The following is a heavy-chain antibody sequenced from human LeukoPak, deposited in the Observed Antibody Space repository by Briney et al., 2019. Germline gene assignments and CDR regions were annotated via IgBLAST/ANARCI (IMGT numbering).Heavy chain of an antibody. Sequence: GGPLRPSVPASGFTAIDNKINWFPQAPGKGLEGVPLIYSGGSTSYADSVKGRFTISRDNSKNTLYLQMNSLRVEDTAVYYCARRGDCCNTPFDHWGQGTLVTVSS. D-gene: IGHD2-21*02. V-gene: IGHV3-53*01. CDR2: IYSGGST. J-gene: IGHJ4*02. CDR3: ARRGDCCNTPFDH. CDR1: GFTAIDNK.